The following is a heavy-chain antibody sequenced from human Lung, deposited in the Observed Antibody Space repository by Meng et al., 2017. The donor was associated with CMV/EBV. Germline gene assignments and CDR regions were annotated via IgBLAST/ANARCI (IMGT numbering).Heavy chain of an antibody. CDR1: GYSFTSYW. CDR2: IYPGDSDT. D-gene: IGHD2-2*03. J-gene: IGHJ5*02. Sequence: GGSXRLXCKGSGYSFTSYWIGWVRQMPGKGLEWMGIIYPGDSDTRYSPSFQGQVTISADKSISTAYLQWSSLKASDTAMYYCARSGYCSSTSCDNWFDPWXQGTLVTVSS. V-gene: IGHV5-51*01. CDR3: ARSGYCSSTSCDNWFDP.